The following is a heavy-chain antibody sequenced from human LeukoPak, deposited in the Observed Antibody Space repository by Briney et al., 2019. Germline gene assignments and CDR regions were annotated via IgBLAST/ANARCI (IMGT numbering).Heavy chain of an antibody. D-gene: IGHD3-10*01. Sequence: ASVKVSCKASGYTFTGYSMNWVRQAPGKGLEWVGWINPKNGGTTYGQKFQGRVTVTRDTSISTAYMDLGSLGSDDTAVYYCARDGEYGTGSYYRGCFDYWGQGILVTVSS. CDR2: INPKNGGT. CDR3: ARDGEYGTGSYYRGCFDY. CDR1: GYTFTGYS. V-gene: IGHV1-2*02. J-gene: IGHJ4*02.